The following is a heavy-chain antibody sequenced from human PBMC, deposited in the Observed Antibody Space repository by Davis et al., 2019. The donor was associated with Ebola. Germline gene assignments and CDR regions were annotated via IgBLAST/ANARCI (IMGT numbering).Heavy chain of an antibody. D-gene: IGHD7-27*01. CDR3: ARGLMKLGPFGY. Sequence: GESLKISCAASGFTFSNYAMHWVRQAPGKGLEWVAVIWYDGSNKYYADSVKGRFTISRDNSKNTLYLQMNSLRAEDTAVYYCARGLMKLGPFGYWGQGTLVTVSS. V-gene: IGHV3-33*08. CDR1: GFTFSNYA. CDR2: IWYDGSNK. J-gene: IGHJ4*02.